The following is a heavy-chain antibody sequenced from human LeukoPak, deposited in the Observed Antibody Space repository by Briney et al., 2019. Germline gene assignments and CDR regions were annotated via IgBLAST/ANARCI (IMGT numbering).Heavy chain of an antibody. Sequence: ASVKVSCKASGYTFTGYYMHWVRQAPGQGLEWMGWINPNSGGTNYAQKFQGRVTMTRDTSISTAYMELSRLRSDDTAVYYCARVGDFNYYGSGSYNHWGQGTLVTVSS. CDR3: ARVGDFNYYGSGSYNH. CDR1: GYTFTGYY. J-gene: IGHJ4*02. D-gene: IGHD3-10*01. V-gene: IGHV1-2*02. CDR2: INPNSGGT.